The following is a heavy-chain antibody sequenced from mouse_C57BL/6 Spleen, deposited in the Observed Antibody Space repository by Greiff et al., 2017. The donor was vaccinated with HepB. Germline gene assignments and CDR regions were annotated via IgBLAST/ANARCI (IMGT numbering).Heavy chain of an antibody. V-gene: IGHV1-50*01. CDR3: ARRGLKTHWYFDV. D-gene: IGHD3-3*01. J-gene: IGHJ1*03. Sequence: VQLQQPGAELVKPGASVKLSCKASGYTFTSYWLQWVKQRPGQGLEWIGEIDPSDSYTNYNQKFKGKATLTVDTSSSTAYMQLSSLTSEDSAVYYCARRGLKTHWYFDVWGTGTTVTVSS. CDR2: IDPSDSYT. CDR1: GYTFTSYW.